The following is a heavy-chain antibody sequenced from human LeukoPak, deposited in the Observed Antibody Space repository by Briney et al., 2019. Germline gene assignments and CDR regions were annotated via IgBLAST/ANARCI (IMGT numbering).Heavy chain of an antibody. D-gene: IGHD3-22*01. CDR1: GLSFSNYW. CDR2: IYSGGST. Sequence: PGGSLRLSCAASGLSFSNYWMSWVRQAPGKGLEWVSFIYSGGSTQYSDSVKGRFTISRDNSKNTLYLQMNSLRAEDTAVYYCARRAGDYSHPYDYWGQGTLVTVSS. J-gene: IGHJ4*02. CDR3: ARRAGDYSHPYDY. V-gene: IGHV3-53*01.